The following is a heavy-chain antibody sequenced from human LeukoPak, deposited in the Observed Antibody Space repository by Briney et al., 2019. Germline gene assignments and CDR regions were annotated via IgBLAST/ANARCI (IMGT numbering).Heavy chain of an antibody. CDR1: GFTVSSNY. CDR2: IQYDGSNK. CDR3: AKGDPYDFWSGYYRY. D-gene: IGHD3-3*01. Sequence: GGSLRLSCAASGFTVSSNYMSWVRQAPGKGLEWVAFIQYDGSNKYYADSVKGRFTISRDNSKNTLYLQMNSLRAEDTAVYYCAKGDPYDFWSGYYRYWGQGTLVTVSS. V-gene: IGHV3-30*02. J-gene: IGHJ4*02.